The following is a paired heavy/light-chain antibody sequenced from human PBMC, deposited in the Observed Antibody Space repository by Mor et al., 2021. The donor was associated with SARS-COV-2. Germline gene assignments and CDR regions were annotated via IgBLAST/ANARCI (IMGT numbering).Heavy chain of an antibody. CDR1: GYTFTSYG. Sequence: QVQLVQSGAEVKKPGASVKVSCKASGYTFTSYGISWVRQAPGQGLEWMGWISAYNGNTNYAQKLQGRVTMTTDTSTSTAYMELRSLRSDDTAVYYCARPDIARYCSSTSCYTNYYYGMDVWGQGTTVTVSS. CDR2: ISAYNGNT. D-gene: IGHD2-2*02. J-gene: IGHJ6*02. V-gene: IGHV1-18*04. CDR3: ARPDIARYCSSTSCYTNYYYGMDV.
Light chain of an antibody. CDR2: LGS. J-gene: IGKJ4*01. CDR3: MQALQTPR. CDR1: QSLLHSNGYNY. V-gene: IGKV2-28*01. Sequence: DIVMTQSPLSLPVTPGEPASISCRSSQSLLHSNGYNYLDWYLQKPGQSPQLLIYLGSNRASGVPDRFSGSGSGTDFTLKISRVEAEDVGVYYCMQALQTPRFGGGTKVEIK.